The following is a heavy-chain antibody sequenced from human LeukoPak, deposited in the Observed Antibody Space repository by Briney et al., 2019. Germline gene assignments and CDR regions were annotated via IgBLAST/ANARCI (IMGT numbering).Heavy chain of an antibody. V-gene: IGHV3-7*01. CDR3: ARDLSGPSVY. CDR1: GFTFSNYW. D-gene: IGHD2-15*01. CDR2: IKPDGSEK. J-gene: IGHJ4*02. Sequence: GGSLRLSCVVSGFTFSNYWMSWLRQAPGKGLEWVVNIKPDGSEKYSVESVKGRFTISRDNAKDSLYLQMNSLRAEDTAVYYCARDLSGPSVYWGQGTLVTVSS.